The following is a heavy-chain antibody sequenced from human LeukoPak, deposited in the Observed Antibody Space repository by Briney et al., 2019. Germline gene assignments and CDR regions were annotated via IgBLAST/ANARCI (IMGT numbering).Heavy chain of an antibody. V-gene: IGHV3-53*01. CDR3: ARESLYYDFWSGYYRGHFDY. Sequence: GGSLRLSCAASGFTVSSNYMSWVRQAPGKGLEWVSVIYSGGSTYYADSVKGRFTISRDNSKNTLCLQMNSLRAEDTAVYYCARESLYYDFWSGYYRGHFDYWGQGTLVTVSS. CDR1: GFTVSSNY. D-gene: IGHD3-3*01. J-gene: IGHJ4*02. CDR2: IYSGGST.